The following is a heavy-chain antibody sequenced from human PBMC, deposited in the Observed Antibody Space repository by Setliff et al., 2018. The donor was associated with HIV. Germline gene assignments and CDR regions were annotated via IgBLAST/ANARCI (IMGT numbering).Heavy chain of an antibody. V-gene: IGHV1-45*02. CDR1: GYTFTYRY. CDR3: ASSEGHDAFDI. CDR2: ITPFNGNT. J-gene: IGHJ3*02. Sequence: GASVKVSCKASGYTFTYRYLHWVRLAPGQAREWMGWITPFNGNTNYAQKFQDRVTITRDRSMSTAYMELSSLRPEDTAMYYGASSEGHDAFDIWGQGTMVTVSS.